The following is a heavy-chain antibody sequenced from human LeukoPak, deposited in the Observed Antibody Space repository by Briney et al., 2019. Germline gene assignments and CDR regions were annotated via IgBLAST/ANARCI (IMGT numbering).Heavy chain of an antibody. J-gene: IGHJ4*02. V-gene: IGHV1-46*01. D-gene: IGHD1-26*01. CDR1: GYTFTSYY. Sequence: ASVTVSCKASGYTFTSYYMHWVRQAPGQGLEWMGIINPSGGSTSYAQKFQGRVTMTRDTSISTAYMELSRLRSDDTALYYCARGVSGSYRGDYFDYWGQGTLVTVSS. CDR3: ARGVSGSYRGDYFDY. CDR2: INPSGGST.